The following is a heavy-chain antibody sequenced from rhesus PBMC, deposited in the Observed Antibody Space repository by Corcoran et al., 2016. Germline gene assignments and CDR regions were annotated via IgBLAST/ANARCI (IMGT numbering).Heavy chain of an antibody. V-gene: IGHV4-73*01. CDR3: ASSIAGTTGAFDF. CDR1: GGSISGYY. CDR2: NYSSGSST. Sequence: QVQLQQWGEGPVKPSETLSLTCAVYGGSISGYYYWSWIRQPPGKGLGEIRYNYSSGSSTNYNPSLKMRVTLSVDTSKNQLSLKLSSVTAADTALYYCASSIAGTTGAFDFWGQELRVTVSS. J-gene: IGHJ3*01. D-gene: IGHD1-20*01.